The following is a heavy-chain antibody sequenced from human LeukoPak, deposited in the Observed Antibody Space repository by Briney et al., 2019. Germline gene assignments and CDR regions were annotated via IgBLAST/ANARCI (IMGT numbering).Heavy chain of an antibody. D-gene: IGHD3-10*01. CDR1: GGSISSYY. CDR2: IYYTGST. CDR3: ARRGYYGSGSYYLDY. J-gene: IGHJ4*02. V-gene: IGHV4-59*01. Sequence: SETLSLTCTVSGGSISSYYWSWIRQPPGKGLEWIGYIYYTGSTNHSPSLKGRVTISLDTSNQFSLKLSSVTAADTAVYYCARRGYYGSGSYYLDYWGQGTLVTVSS.